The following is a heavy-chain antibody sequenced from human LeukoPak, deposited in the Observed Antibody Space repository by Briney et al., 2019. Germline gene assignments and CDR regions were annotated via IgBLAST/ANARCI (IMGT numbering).Heavy chain of an antibody. V-gene: IGHV1-2*02. CDR2: INPNSGGT. D-gene: IGHD3-10*01. CDR3: ARDRDTSELLWFGELWAPGYGMDV. Sequence: ASVKVSCKASGYTFTGYYMHWVRQAPGQGLEWMGWINPNSGGTNYAQKFQGRVTMTRDTSISTAYMELSRLRSDDTAVYYCARDRDTSELLWFGELWAPGYGMDVWGQGTTVTVSS. J-gene: IGHJ6*02. CDR1: GYTFTGYY.